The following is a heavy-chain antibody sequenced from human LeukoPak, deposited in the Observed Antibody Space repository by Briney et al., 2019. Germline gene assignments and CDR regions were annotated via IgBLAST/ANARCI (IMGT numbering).Heavy chain of an antibody. CDR2: MYYSGST. Sequence: PSQTLSLTCNVSGGSISSGDYYWSWIRQPPGKGLERIAYMYYSGSTYYNPSLKSRVTMSADTSKNKLSLKLSSVTAADTAVYYCARPYYYDSRIDPWGQGILVTVSS. CDR3: ARPYYYDSRIDP. J-gene: IGHJ5*02. D-gene: IGHD3-22*01. CDR1: GGSISSGDYY. V-gene: IGHV4-30-4*01.